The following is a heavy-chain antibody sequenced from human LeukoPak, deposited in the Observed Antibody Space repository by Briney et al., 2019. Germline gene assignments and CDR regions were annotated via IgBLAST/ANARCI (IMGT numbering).Heavy chain of an antibody. CDR1: GFTFSSYG. J-gene: IGHJ4*02. CDR2: ISYDGSNK. D-gene: IGHD5-12*01. V-gene: IGHV3-30*18. CDR3: AKDRWATTYLFDY. Sequence: GGSLRLSCAASGFTFSSYGIHWVRQAPGKGLQWLAVISYDGSNKYYADSVKGRFTISRDNSKNTLYLQMNSLRAEDTAVYYCAKDRWATTYLFDYWGQETLVTVSS.